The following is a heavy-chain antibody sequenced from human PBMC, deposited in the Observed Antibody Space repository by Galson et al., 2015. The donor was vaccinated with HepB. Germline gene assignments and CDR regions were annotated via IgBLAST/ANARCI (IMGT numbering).Heavy chain of an antibody. CDR3: TKGAAPATTRAFLDY. CDR1: GFTFSNYA. Sequence: SLRLSCAASGFTFSNYAMSWVRQAPGKGLEWVSTISGSGASTFYADSVKGRFTISKDNSESTLYLQMNSLRPEDTAVYYCTKGAAPATTRAFLDYWGQGTLVTVSS. CDR2: ISGSGAST. J-gene: IGHJ4*02. V-gene: IGHV3-23*01. D-gene: IGHD1-1*01.